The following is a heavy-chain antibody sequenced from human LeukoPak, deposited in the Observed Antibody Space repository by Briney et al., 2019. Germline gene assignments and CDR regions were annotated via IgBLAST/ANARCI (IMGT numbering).Heavy chain of an antibody. J-gene: IGHJ6*03. CDR1: GGTFNNYA. CDR2: ITPMFGRV. D-gene: IGHD3-10*01. CDR3: ARAGAYYYGSKNYQDYYFYYMDV. Sequence: SVKVSCKASGGTFNNYAISWVRQAPGQGLEWMGDITPMFGRVKYAQKLQGRVTIIADESTATAYMELSSLRSDDTAVYYCARAGAYYYGSKNYQDYYFYYMDVWGKGTTVTVSS. V-gene: IGHV1-69*13.